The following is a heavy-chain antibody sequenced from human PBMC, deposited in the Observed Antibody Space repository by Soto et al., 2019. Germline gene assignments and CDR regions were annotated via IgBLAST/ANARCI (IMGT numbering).Heavy chain of an antibody. CDR3: AKDPTSYDSSAQFDS. Sequence: CAASGFHFNIFAMNWVRQAPGKGLEWVSGISGGGGSTYYADSVKGRFTISRDNSKNTLYLQMNSLRAEDTAVYYCAKDPTSYDSSAQFDSWGQGTLVTVSS. V-gene: IGHV3-23*01. J-gene: IGHJ4*02. D-gene: IGHD3-22*01. CDR2: ISGGGGST. CDR1: GFHFNIFA.